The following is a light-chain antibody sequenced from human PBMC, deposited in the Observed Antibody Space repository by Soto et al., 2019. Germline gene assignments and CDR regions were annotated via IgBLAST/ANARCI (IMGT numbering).Light chain of an antibody. Sequence: DIQMTQSPSSLSASVGARVTITCRASESVITYLNWYRQKPGKAPNLLIHTASTLESGVPTRFSGSGSGTDFTLTISSLQPEDFGIYYCQQSYSNPPTFGGGTKVEI. CDR1: ESVITY. J-gene: IGKJ4*01. CDR2: TAS. CDR3: QQSYSNPPT. V-gene: IGKV1-39*01.